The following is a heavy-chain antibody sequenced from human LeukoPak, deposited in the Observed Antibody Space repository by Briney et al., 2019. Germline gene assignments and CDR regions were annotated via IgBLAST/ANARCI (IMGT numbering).Heavy chain of an antibody. Sequence: PGGSLRLSCVASGFTFSSYAMHWVRQAPGKGLEWVAVISYDGSNKYYANSVKGRFTISRDNSKNTLYLQMNSLRAEDTAVYYCARDPSSSSFRLVGYYYGMDVWGQGTTVTVSS. CDR2: ISYDGSNK. CDR1: GFTFSSYA. J-gene: IGHJ6*02. V-gene: IGHV3-30-3*01. CDR3: ARDPSSSSFRLVGYYYGMDV. D-gene: IGHD6-6*01.